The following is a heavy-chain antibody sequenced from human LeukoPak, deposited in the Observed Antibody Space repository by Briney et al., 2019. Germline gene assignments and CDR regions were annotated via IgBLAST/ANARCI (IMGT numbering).Heavy chain of an antibody. CDR3: ARVDRTKRHYYDSSGTFDY. J-gene: IGHJ4*02. V-gene: IGHV3-11*04. Sequence: GGSLRPSCAASGFTFSDYYMSWIRQAPGKGLEWVSYISSSGSTIYYADSVKGRFTISRDNAKNSLYLQMNSLRAEDTAVYYCARVDRTKRHYYDSSGTFDYWGQGTLVTVSS. CDR1: GFTFSDYY. D-gene: IGHD3-22*01. CDR2: ISSSGSTI.